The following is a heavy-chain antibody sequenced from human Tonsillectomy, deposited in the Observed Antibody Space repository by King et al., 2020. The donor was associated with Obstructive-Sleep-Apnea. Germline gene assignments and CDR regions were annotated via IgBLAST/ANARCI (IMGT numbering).Heavy chain of an antibody. D-gene: IGHD3-16*01. CDR2: IGGGCAGRT. Sequence: QLVQSGGDLVQPGGSLRLSCAVSGFSFRDYAMSLVRQAAGKGLEWVSGIGGGCAGRTYYADSMRGRFPISRDNSKNTLYLQMNSLSDDDTAVYYCAKGGGTQYVEFWGQGTLVTVSS. J-gene: IGHJ4*02. CDR3: AKGGGTQYVEF. CDR1: GFSFRDYA. V-gene: IGHV3-23*04.